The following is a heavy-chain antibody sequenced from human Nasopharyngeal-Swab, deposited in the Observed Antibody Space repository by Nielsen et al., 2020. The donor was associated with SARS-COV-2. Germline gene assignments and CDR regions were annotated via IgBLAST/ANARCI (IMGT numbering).Heavy chain of an antibody. J-gene: IGHJ6*03. D-gene: IGHD3-22*01. CDR2: MNPNSGNT. V-gene: IGHV1-8*01. CDR1: GYTFTSYD. Sequence: ASVKVSCKASGYTFTSYDINWVRQATGQGLEWMGWMNPNSGNTGYAQKFQGRVTMTRNTSISTAYMELSSLRSEDTAVYYCARDRRSGYHYEGKDTYYYYMDVWGKGTTVTVSS. CDR3: ARDRRSGYHYEGKDTYYYYMDV.